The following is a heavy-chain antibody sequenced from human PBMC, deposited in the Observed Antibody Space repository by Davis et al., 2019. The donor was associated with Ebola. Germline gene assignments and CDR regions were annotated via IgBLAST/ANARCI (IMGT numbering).Heavy chain of an antibody. D-gene: IGHD3-22*01. V-gene: IGHV5-51*01. Sequence: GESLKISCQGSGYSFTSYWIGWVRQMPGKGLEWMGIIYPGDSDTRYSPSFQGQVTISADKSISTAYLQWSSLKASDTAMYYCARRIVVAHWYFDLWGRGTLVTVSS. CDR1: GYSFTSYW. J-gene: IGHJ2*01. CDR3: ARRIVVAHWYFDL. CDR2: IYPGDSDT.